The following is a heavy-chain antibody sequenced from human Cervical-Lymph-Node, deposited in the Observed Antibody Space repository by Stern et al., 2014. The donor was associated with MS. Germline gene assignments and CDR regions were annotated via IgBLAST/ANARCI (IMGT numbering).Heavy chain of an antibody. D-gene: IGHD6-6*01. J-gene: IGHJ5*02. V-gene: IGHV4-34*01. CDR3: ARTWIAVRNTKWFDP. CDR1: GGSFNAFY. Sequence: QVQLQQWGAGLLKPSETLSLTCAVYGGSFNAFYWSWIRQPPGKGLEWIGEISHSGSTNYTPSLKSRATISVDTSKDQFSLKLSSVTAADTAVYYCARTWIAVRNTKWFDPWGQGTLVTVSS. CDR2: ISHSGST.